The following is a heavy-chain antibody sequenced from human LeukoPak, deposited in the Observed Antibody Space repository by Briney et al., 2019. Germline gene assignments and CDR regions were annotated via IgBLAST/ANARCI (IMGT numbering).Heavy chain of an antibody. J-gene: IGHJ4*01. Sequence: SETLSLTCAVYGGSFSGYYWSWIRQPPGKGLEWIGEINHSGSTNYNPSLKSRVTISVGTSKNQFSLKLSSVTAADTAVYYCARGTPLYNWNDIGAFDYWGQGTLVTVSS. D-gene: IGHD1-1*01. CDR2: INHSGST. V-gene: IGHV4-34*01. CDR3: ARGTPLYNWNDIGAFDY. CDR1: GGSFSGYY.